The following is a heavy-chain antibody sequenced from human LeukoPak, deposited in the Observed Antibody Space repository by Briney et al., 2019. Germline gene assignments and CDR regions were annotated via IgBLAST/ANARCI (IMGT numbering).Heavy chain of an antibody. Sequence: PSQTLSLTCAVSGGSISSGGYSWSWIRQPPGKGLEWIGYIYHSGSTYYNPSLKSRVTISVDRSKNQFSLKLSSVTAADTALYYCARGDGSGSGRWFDPWGQGTLITVSS. CDR3: ARGDGSGSGRWFDP. D-gene: IGHD3-10*01. CDR1: GGSISSGGYS. V-gene: IGHV4-30-2*01. J-gene: IGHJ5*02. CDR2: IYHSGST.